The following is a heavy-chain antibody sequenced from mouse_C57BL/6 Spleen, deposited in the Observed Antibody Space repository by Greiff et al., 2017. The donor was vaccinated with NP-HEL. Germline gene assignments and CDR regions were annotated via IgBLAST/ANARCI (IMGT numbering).Heavy chain of an antibody. Sequence: VQLQESGAELVKPGASVKISCKASGYAFSSYWMNWVKQRPGKGLEWIGQIHPGDGDTNYNGKFKGKATLTADKSSSTAYMQLSSLTSEDSAVYFCARSSYDYDEAWFAYWGQGTLVTVSA. CDR2: IHPGDGDT. CDR1: GYAFSSYW. V-gene: IGHV1-80*01. CDR3: ARSSYDYDEAWFAY. D-gene: IGHD2-4*01. J-gene: IGHJ3*01.